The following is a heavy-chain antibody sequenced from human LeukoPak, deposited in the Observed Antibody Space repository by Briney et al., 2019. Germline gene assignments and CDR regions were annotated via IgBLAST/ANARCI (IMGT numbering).Heavy chain of an antibody. CDR1: GGTFSSYA. V-gene: IGHV1-18*01. D-gene: IGHD3-22*01. CDR3: ARDYYDSSGYYSLSYFDY. J-gene: IGHJ4*02. Sequence: ASVKVSCKASGGTFSSYAISWVRQAPGQGLEWMGWISAYNGNTNYAQKLQGRVSMTTDTSTSTAYMDLRSLRSDDTAVYYCARDYYDSSGYYSLSYFDYWGQGTLVTVSP. CDR2: ISAYNGNT.